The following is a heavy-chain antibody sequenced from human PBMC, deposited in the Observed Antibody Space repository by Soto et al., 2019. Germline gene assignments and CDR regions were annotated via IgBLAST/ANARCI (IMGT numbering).Heavy chain of an antibody. D-gene: IGHD5-18*01. Sequence: QVQLEESGPGLVKPSQTLSLTCTVSGGSIRNSGHYGTCIRKFPGKGLEWIGYIFHTGNTYYNPSLSSRLSISVDTSKNQFSLRLSSVTTADTAGYYCATCGHTYGNAFDIRGQGTVVSGSS. CDR2: IFHTGNT. CDR3: ATCGHTYGNAFDI. V-gene: IGHV4-31*03. J-gene: IGHJ3*02. CDR1: GGSIRNSGHY.